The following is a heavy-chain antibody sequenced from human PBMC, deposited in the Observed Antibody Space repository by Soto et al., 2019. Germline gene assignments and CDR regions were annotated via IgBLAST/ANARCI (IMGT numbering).Heavy chain of an antibody. J-gene: IGHJ4*02. CDR1: GFTFNNYA. D-gene: IGHD5-18*01. V-gene: IGHV3-30*18. CDR3: AKEGTLSDTAMVLFDY. Sequence: PGGSLSLSCAASGFTFNNYAMNWVRQAPGKGLEWVAVISYDGSNKYYADSVKGRFTISRDNSKNTLYLQMNSLRAEDTAVYYCAKEGTLSDTAMVLFDYWGQGTLVTVSS. CDR2: ISYDGSNK.